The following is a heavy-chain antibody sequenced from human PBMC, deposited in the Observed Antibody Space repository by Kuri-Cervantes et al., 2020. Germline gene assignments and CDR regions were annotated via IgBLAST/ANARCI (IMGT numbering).Heavy chain of an antibody. CDR3: VRNLLSRGKSGN. CDR2: IYHSGST. J-gene: IGHJ4*02. CDR1: GGSISSSNW. D-gene: IGHD1-26*01. V-gene: IGHV4-4*02. Sequence: SETLSLTCAVSGGSISSSNWWSWVRQPPGKGLEWIGEIYHSGSTNYNPSLKSRVTISVDKSKNQFSLTLSSVTAADTAVYYCVRNLLSRGKSGNWGQGTPVTVSS.